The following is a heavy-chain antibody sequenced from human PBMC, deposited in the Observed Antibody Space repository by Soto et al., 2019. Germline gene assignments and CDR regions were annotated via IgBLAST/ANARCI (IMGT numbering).Heavy chain of an antibody. CDR2: IIPIFGTA. J-gene: IGHJ4*02. CDR1: GGTFSSYA. Sequence: SVKVSCKASGGTFSSYAISWVRQAPGQGLEWMGGIIPIFGTANYAQKVQGRVTITADKSTSTAYMELSSLRSEDTAVYYCARVGRYSSGWSDDFDYWGQGTLVTVSS. D-gene: IGHD6-19*01. V-gene: IGHV1-69*06. CDR3: ARVGRYSSGWSDDFDY.